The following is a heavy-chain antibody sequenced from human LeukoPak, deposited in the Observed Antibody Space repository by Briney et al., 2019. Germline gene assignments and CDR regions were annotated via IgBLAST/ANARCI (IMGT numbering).Heavy chain of an antibody. J-gene: IGHJ6*02. CDR3: AREGGYSYGPNYHYYGMDV. CDR2: ISYDGSNK. D-gene: IGHD5-18*01. CDR1: GFTFSSYA. Sequence: GGSLRLSCAASGFTFSSYAMHWVRQAPGKGLEWVAVISYDGSNKYYADSVKGRFTISRDNSKNTLYLQMNSLRAEDTAVYYCAREGGYSYGPNYHYYGMDVWGQGTTVTVSS. V-gene: IGHV3-30-3*01.